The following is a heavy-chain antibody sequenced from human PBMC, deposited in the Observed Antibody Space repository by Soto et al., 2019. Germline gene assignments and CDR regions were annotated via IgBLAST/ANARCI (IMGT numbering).Heavy chain of an antibody. J-gene: IGHJ2*01. V-gene: IGHV3-30-3*01. D-gene: IGHD4-4*01. CDR3: ARPLWRDDYTWGYFDL. Sequence: QVQLVESGGGVVQPGRSLRLSCAASGFTFSSYAMHWVRQAPGKGLEWVAVISYDGSNKYYADSVKGRFTISRDISKNTLYLQMNSLRTEDTAVYYWARPLWRDDYTWGYFDLWGRGTRGTVSS. CDR2: ISYDGSNK. CDR1: GFTFSSYA.